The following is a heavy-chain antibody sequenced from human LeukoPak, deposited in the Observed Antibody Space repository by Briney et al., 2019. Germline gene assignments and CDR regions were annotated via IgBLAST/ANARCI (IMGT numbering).Heavy chain of an antibody. CDR3: ARDSRYYYDSSGYGAFDI. D-gene: IGHD3-22*01. CDR2: ISSSGSTI. CDR1: GFTFSSYE. Sequence: GGSLRLSCAASGFTFSSYEMNWVRQAPGKGLEWVSYISSSGSTIYYADSVKGRFTISRDNAKNPLYLQMNSLRAEDTAVYYCARDSRYYYDSSGYGAFDIWGQGTMVTVSS. J-gene: IGHJ3*02. V-gene: IGHV3-48*03.